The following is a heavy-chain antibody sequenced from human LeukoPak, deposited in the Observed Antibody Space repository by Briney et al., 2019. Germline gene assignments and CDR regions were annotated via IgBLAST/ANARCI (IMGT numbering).Heavy chain of an antibody. CDR3: ARGVYIAAAQYGF. CDR2: IYYSGAT. D-gene: IGHD6-13*01. V-gene: IGHV4-59*01. CDR1: GGSISSYY. J-gene: IGHJ4*02. Sequence: SETLSLTCTVSGGSISSYYWNWIRQPPGKGLEWIGYIYYSGATNYNPSLKSRVTISVDTSKNQFSLKLSSVTAADTAVYYCARGVYIAAAQYGFWGQGTLVTVSS.